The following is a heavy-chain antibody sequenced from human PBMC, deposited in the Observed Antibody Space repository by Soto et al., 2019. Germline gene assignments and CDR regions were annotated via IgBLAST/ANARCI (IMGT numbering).Heavy chain of an antibody. D-gene: IGHD3-9*01. CDR2: IWYDGSNK. Sequence: QVQLVESGGGVVQPGRSLRLSCAASGFTFSSYGMHWVRQAPGKGLEWVAVIWYDGSNKYYADSVKGRFTISRDNSKNXXYLQMNSLRAEDTAVYYCARDVYDILTAQILGLDYWGQGTLVTVSS. CDR1: GFTFSSYG. J-gene: IGHJ4*02. CDR3: ARDVYDILTAQILGLDY. V-gene: IGHV3-33*01.